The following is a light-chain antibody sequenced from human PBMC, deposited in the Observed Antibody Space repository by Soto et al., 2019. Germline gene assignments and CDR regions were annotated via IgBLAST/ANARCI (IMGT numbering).Light chain of an antibody. CDR2: GAS. J-gene: IGKJ5*01. V-gene: IGKV3-15*01. CDR3: QQYNNWPPIT. Sequence: EIVLTQSPCTLSLSPGERATLSCRASQSVTSNSLAWYQQKPGQAPRLLIYGASSRATGIPARFSGSGSGTEFTLTISSLQSEDFAVYYCQQYNNWPPITFGQGTRLEI. CDR1: QSVTSN.